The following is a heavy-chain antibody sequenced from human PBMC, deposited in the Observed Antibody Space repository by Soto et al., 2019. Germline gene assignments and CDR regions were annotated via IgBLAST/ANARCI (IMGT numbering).Heavy chain of an antibody. CDR1: GYTFTSYG. CDR2: ISAYNGNT. Sequence: GASVKVSCKASGYTFTSYGISWVRQAPGQGLERMGWISAYNGNTNYAQKIQGRVTMTTDTSTSTAYMELRSLRSDDTAVYYCARTGVHHDFWCGYYLGTTDEYYYYYYMDVWGKGTTVTVSS. CDR3: ARTGVHHDFWCGYYLGTTDEYYYYYYMDV. D-gene: IGHD3-3*01. J-gene: IGHJ6*03. V-gene: IGHV1-18*01.